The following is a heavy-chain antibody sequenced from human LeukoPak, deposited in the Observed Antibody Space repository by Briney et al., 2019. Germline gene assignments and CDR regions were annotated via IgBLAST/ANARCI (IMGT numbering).Heavy chain of an antibody. J-gene: IGHJ4*02. D-gene: IGHD4-23*01. Sequence: PGGSLRLSCAASGFTFSSYSMNWVRQAPGKGLEWVSYISSSSSTIYYADSVKGRFTISRDNAKNSLYLQMNSLRAEDTAVYYCARVDGGKAFDYWGQGTLVTVSS. CDR1: GFTFSSYS. CDR2: ISSSSSTI. V-gene: IGHV3-48*01. CDR3: ARVDGGKAFDY.